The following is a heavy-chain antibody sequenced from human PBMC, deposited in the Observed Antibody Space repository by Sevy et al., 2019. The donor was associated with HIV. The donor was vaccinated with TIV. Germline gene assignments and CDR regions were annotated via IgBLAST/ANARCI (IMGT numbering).Heavy chain of an antibody. J-gene: IGHJ6*02. V-gene: IGHV3-7*04. CDR2: IKQDGSEK. Sequence: GSLRLSCAASGFTFSSYWMSWVRQAPGKGLEWVANIKQDGSEKYYVDSVKGRFTISRDNAKNSLYLQMNSLRAEDTAVYYCARGTIAVAGYYYYYGMDVWGQGTTVTVSS. CDR3: ARGTIAVAGYYYYYGMDV. CDR1: GFTFSSYW. D-gene: IGHD6-19*01.